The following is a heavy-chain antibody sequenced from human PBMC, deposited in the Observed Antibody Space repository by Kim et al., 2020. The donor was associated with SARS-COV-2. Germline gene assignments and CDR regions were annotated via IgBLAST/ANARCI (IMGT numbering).Heavy chain of an antibody. CDR2: ISISGSKI. V-gene: IGHV3-21*01. Sequence: GGSLRLSCAASGFTFSTYSMNWVRQAPGKGLEWVSPISISGSKIYYAAAEKGLSTISRDNADTSQYLQINSMRAENAAVYYCARAADVGPFDYWGQGTLV. CDR1: GFTFSTYS. D-gene: IGHD3-10*02. J-gene: IGHJ4*02. CDR3: ARAADVGPFDY.